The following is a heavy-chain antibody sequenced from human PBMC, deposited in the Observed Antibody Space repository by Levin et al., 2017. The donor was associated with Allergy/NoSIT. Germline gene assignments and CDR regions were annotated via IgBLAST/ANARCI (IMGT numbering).Heavy chain of an antibody. V-gene: IGHV5-51*01. CDR3: SRHLTAGDGSPLDAFDL. D-gene: IGHD6-13*01. J-gene: IGHJ3*01. CDR2: IFPGDSDT. Sequence: GESLKISCQGSGYSFTNYWIGWVRQMPGKGLEWLGIIFPGDSDTKYSPSFQGQITISADKSLSIAYLQCSSLKASDTAMYFCSRHLTAGDGSPLDAFDLWGPGTMVTVSS. CDR1: GYSFTNYW.